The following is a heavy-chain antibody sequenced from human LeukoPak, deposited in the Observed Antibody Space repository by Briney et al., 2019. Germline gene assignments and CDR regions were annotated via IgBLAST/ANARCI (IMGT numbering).Heavy chain of an antibody. V-gene: IGHV1-69*05. D-gene: IGHD5-18*01. Sequence: SVKVSCKASGGTFGSYAISWVRQAPGQGLEWMGRIIPIFGTANYAQKFQGRVTITTDESTSTAYMELSSLRSEDTAVYYCASRVLSSYGYYFDYWGQGTLVTVSS. J-gene: IGHJ4*02. CDR2: IIPIFGTA. CDR1: GGTFGSYA. CDR3: ASRVLSSYGYYFDY.